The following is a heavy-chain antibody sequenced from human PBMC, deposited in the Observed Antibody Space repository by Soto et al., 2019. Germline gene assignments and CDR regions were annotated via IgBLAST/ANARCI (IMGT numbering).Heavy chain of an antibody. D-gene: IGHD3-3*01. V-gene: IGHV1-69*01. CDR1: GGTFSSYA. CDR2: IIPIFGTA. CDR3: ARSLEVEWSGKFDY. J-gene: IGHJ4*02. Sequence: QVQLVQSGAEVKKPGSSVNVSCKASGGTFSSYAISWVRQAPGQGLEWMGGIIPIFGTANYAQKFQGRVTITADESTSTADMELSSLRSEDTAVYYCARSLEVEWSGKFDYCGQGTLVTVSS.